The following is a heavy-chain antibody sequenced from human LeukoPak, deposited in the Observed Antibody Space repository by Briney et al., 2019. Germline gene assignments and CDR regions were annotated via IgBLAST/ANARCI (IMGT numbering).Heavy chain of an antibody. D-gene: IGHD2-2*03. Sequence: SVKVSCKASGGTFSSYTISWVRQAPGQGLEWMGRIIPILGIANYAQKFQGRVTITADKSTSTAYMELSSLRSEDTAVYYCARYPWIDDYYYYGMDVWGQGTTATVSS. CDR3: ARYPWIDDYYYYGMDV. J-gene: IGHJ6*02. V-gene: IGHV1-69*02. CDR1: GGTFSSYT. CDR2: IIPILGIA.